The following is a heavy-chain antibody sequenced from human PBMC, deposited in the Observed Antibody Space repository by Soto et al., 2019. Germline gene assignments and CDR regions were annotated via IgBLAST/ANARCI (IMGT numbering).Heavy chain of an antibody. Sequence: SETLSLTCTVSGGSISSYYWIWIRQPPGKGLEWIGYIYYSGSTNYNPSLKSRVTISVDTSKNQFSLKLSSVTAADTAVYYCARDRYYYDSSGYPKGVYFDYWGQGTLVTVSS. CDR1: GGSISSYY. D-gene: IGHD3-22*01. V-gene: IGHV4-59*01. J-gene: IGHJ4*02. CDR2: IYYSGST. CDR3: ARDRYYYDSSGYPKGVYFDY.